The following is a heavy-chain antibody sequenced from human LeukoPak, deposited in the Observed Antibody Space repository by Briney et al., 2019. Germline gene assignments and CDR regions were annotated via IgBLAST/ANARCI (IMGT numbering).Heavy chain of an antibody. D-gene: IGHD6-13*01. CDR1: GFTFSSYA. Sequence: TGGSLRLSCAASGFTFSSYAMSWVRQAPGKGLEWVPAISGSGGSTYYADSVKGRFTISRDNSKNTLYLQMNSLRAEDTAVYYCARAGTSPFDYWGQGTLVTVSS. CDR2: ISGSGGST. J-gene: IGHJ4*02. V-gene: IGHV3-23*01. CDR3: ARAGTSPFDY.